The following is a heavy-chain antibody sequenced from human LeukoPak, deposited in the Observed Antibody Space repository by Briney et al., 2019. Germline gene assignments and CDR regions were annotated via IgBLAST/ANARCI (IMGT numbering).Heavy chain of an antibody. Sequence: GGSLRLSCAASGFTFSSYDMHWVRQATGNGLEWVSAIGTAGDTYYPGSVKGRFTISRENAKNSLYLQMNSLRAGDTAVYYCARALVGTGLDYWGQGTLVTVSS. V-gene: IGHV3-13*01. CDR1: GFTFSSYD. J-gene: IGHJ4*02. CDR3: ARALVGTGLDY. D-gene: IGHD3/OR15-3a*01. CDR2: IGTAGDT.